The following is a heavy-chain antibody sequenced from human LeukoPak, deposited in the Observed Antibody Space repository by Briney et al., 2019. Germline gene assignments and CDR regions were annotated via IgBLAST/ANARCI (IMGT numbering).Heavy chain of an antibody. Sequence: PGGSLRLSCAASGFTFDDLAMHWIRQAPGKGLEWVSLISWDGDGTYYADSVKGRFIISRDNSKNSLYLQMDSLRPEDTALYYCAKGSPYPLEAGQFDSWGQGTLVIVSS. V-gene: IGHV3-43D*03. D-gene: IGHD6-19*01. CDR3: AKGSPYPLEAGQFDS. CDR2: ISWDGDGT. CDR1: GFTFDDLA. J-gene: IGHJ4*02.